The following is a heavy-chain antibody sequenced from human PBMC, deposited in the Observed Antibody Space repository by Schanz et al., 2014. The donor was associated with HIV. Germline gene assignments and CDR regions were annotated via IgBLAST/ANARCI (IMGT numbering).Heavy chain of an antibody. V-gene: IGHV3-33*08. CDR1: GISLTNNA. J-gene: IGHJ4*02. D-gene: IGHD7-27*01. CDR2: IGHDGTYN. Sequence: VQLLESGGGLVQPGGSLRLSCAASGISLTNNAMTWVRQAPGKGLEWVSVIGHDGTYNVYTDSVKGRFTVSRDNSKNTLFLSMNNLRADDTAVYYCARDLRMGKYFDYWGQGVLVTVSS. CDR3: ARDLRMGKYFDY.